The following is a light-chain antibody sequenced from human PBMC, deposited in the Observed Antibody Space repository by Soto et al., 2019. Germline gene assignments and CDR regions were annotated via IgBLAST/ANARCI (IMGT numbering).Light chain of an antibody. Sequence: QSVLTQPPSVSAAPGQTVTISCSGSSSNVGSNYVSWYQQLPGAAPKLLIYGNSERHSGTPDRFSGSKSGTSATLGITGLQTGDEAEYYCGTWDGSLTAVVFGGGTKLTVL. V-gene: IGLV1-51*01. CDR2: GNS. J-gene: IGLJ2*01. CDR1: SSNVGSNY. CDR3: GTWDGSLTAVV.